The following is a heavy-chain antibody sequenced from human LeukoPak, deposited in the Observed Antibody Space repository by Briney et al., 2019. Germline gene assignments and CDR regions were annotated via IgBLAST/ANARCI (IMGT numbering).Heavy chain of an antibody. CDR2: IIPIFGAA. CDR1: GGTFSSYA. CDR3: ARLEITTVTTSDY. V-gene: IGHV1-69*13. Sequence: ASVKVSXKASGGTFSSYAISWVRQAPGQGREWMGGIIPIFGAANYAQKFQGRVTITADESTSTAYMELSSLRSEDTAVYYCARLEITTVTTSDYWGQGTLVTVSS. J-gene: IGHJ4*02. D-gene: IGHD4-17*01.